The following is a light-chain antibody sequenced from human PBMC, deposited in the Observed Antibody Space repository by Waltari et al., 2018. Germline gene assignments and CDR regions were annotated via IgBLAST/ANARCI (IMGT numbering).Light chain of an antibody. J-gene: IGKJ4*01. CDR2: WAS. CDR1: QSVFYSSNNKNY. V-gene: IGKV4-1*01. CDR3: MQHSYWPLT. Sequence: DIVMTQSPDSLAVSLGERATINCKSSQSVFYSSNNKNYLGWYQQKPGQHPKLLIYWASTREPGVPDRFSGSGSVTNFTLTITSLQAEDVGVYYCMQHSYWPLTFGGGTKVEIK.